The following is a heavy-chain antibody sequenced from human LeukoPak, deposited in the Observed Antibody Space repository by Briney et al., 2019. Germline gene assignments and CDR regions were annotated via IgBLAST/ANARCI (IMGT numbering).Heavy chain of an antibody. J-gene: IGHJ3*02. Sequence: GGSLRLSCAASGFTFSGSAMHWVRQASGKGLEWVGRIRSKANSYATAYAASVKGRFTISRDDSKNTAYLQMNSLKTEDTAVYCCTRPALYGDYRDAFDIWGQGTIVNVSS. D-gene: IGHD4-17*01. V-gene: IGHV3-73*01. CDR1: GFTFSGSA. CDR3: TRPALYGDYRDAFDI. CDR2: IRSKANSYAT.